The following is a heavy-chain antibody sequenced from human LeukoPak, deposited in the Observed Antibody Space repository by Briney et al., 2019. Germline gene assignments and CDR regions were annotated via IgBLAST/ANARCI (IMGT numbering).Heavy chain of an antibody. CDR1: GFTFSGYY. J-gene: IGHJ4*02. V-gene: IGHV3-11*01. Sequence: PGGSLRLSCAASGFTFSGYYISWVRQAPGQGLEWVSYISSSGSTIYYADSVKGRFTISRDNAKNSLYLQMNSLRAEDTAVYYCASYYYDSSGYHFDYWVQGTLVTVSS. CDR3: ASYYYDSSGYHFDY. D-gene: IGHD3-22*01. CDR2: ISSSGSTI.